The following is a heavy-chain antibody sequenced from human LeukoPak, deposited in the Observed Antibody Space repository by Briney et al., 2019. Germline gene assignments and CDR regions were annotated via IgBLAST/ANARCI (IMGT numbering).Heavy chain of an antibody. D-gene: IGHD3-3*01. CDR1: GGSFIGYY. Sequence: SETLSLTCGVFGGSFIGYYWTWLRQPPGKGLEWIGQINHRGSSHYNPSLRSRVTISVDTSKTQFSLKLTSVTAADTAVYYCARDEFCSDTGSCNIGLFDFWGQGALVTVSS. V-gene: IGHV4-34*01. J-gene: IGHJ4*02. CDR2: INHRGSS. CDR3: ARDEFCSDTGSCNIGLFDF.